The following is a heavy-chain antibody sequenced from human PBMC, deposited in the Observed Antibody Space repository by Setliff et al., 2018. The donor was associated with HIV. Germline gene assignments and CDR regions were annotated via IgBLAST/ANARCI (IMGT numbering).Heavy chain of an antibody. J-gene: IGHJ4*02. V-gene: IGHV3-21*01. CDR3: VKGAEKYLQTYKYYFDF. D-gene: IGHD1-1*01. Sequence: LRLSCAASGFTFSSDTMNWVRQAPGKGLEWVASISGRTTSTYYTDSVKGRFTISRSNSNNTLYLQMNSLRPGDTGIYYRVKGAEKYLQTYKYYFDFWGQGTLVTVSS. CDR1: GFTFSSDT. CDR2: ISGRTTST.